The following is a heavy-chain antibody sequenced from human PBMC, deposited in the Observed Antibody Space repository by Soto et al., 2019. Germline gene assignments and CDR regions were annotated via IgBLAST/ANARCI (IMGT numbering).Heavy chain of an antibody. V-gene: IGHV3-15*01. J-gene: IGHJ4*02. Sequence: EVQLVESGGGLVKPGGSLRLSCAASGFTFANAWMSWVRQAPGKGLEWVGRVRSKADGGTTDYAAPVKGRFTISRDDSENTLYLQMNSLKIDDTAVYYCRGDWEYPVLWGQGTLVTVSS. CDR3: RGDWEYPVL. D-gene: IGHD1-26*01. CDR1: GFTFANAW. CDR2: VRSKADGGTT.